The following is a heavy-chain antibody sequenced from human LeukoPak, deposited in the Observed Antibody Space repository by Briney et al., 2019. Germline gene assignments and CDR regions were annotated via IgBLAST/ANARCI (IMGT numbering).Heavy chain of an antibody. J-gene: IGHJ4*02. CDR3: ARVGWGLFDY. V-gene: IGHV3-11*06. CDR2: ISTGSSYT. D-gene: IGHD7-27*01. Sequence: GGSLRLSCAASGFTFSDYYMNWIRQAPGKGLEWVSYISTGSSYTNYADSVKGRFSISRDNAKNSLYLQMNSLRAEDTAVYYCARVGWGLFDYWGQGTLVTVSS. CDR1: GFTFSDYY.